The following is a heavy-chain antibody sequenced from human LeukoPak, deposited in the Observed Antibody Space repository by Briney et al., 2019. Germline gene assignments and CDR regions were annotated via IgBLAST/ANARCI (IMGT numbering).Heavy chain of an antibody. CDR2: IYYSGST. CDR3: ARVWELPHFDY. J-gene: IGHJ4*02. CDR1: GGSISSSSYY. V-gene: IGHV4-39*01. D-gene: IGHD1-26*01. Sequence: PSETLSLTCTVSGGSISSSSYYWGWIRQPPGKGLEWIGSIYYSGSTYYNPSLKSRVTISVDTSKNQFSLKLSSVTAADTAAYYCARVWELPHFDYWGQGTLVTVSS.